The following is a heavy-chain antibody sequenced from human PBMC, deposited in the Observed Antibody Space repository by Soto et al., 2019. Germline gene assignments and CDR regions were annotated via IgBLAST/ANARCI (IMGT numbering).Heavy chain of an antibody. J-gene: IGHJ4*02. CDR3: ARHRPNCSGGSCYFSVDY. CDR2: IYYSGST. Sequence: SETLSLTCTVSGGSISSSSYYWGWIRQPPGKGLEWIGSIYYSGSTYYNPSLKSRVTISVDTSKNQFSLKLSSVTAADTAVYYCARHRPNCSGGSCYFSVDYWGQGTLVTVPQ. V-gene: IGHV4-39*01. CDR1: GGSISSSSYY. D-gene: IGHD2-15*01.